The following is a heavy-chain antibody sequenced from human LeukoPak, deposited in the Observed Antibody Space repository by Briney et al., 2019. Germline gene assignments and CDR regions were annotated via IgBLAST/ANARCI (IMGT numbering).Heavy chain of an antibody. V-gene: IGHV3-69-1*01. CDR3: AGDFEESGYFVADFDS. J-gene: IGHJ4*02. D-gene: IGHD3-22*01. CDR1: GFLFSDYI. CDR2: ITFSGSR. Sequence: GGSLRLSCAASGFLFSDYIMNWVRQAPGKGLEWVSSITFSGSRYYADSVQGRFTISRDNAKNSVFLQMNNLRADDTAVYYCAGDFEESGYFVADFDSWGQGALVTVSS.